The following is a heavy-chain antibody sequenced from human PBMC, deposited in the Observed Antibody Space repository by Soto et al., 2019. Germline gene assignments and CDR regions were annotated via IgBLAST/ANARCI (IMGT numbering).Heavy chain of an antibody. CDR3: ARDSSGRQYYGMDV. Sequence: GGSLRLSCTPSGFIFSDYSMNWVRQAPGKGLEWISYITTTSSTMYYADSVKGRFTISRDNAKNSLYLQMDSLRDEDTAVYYCARDSSGRQYYGMDVWGQGTTVTVSS. CDR2: ITTTSSTM. V-gene: IGHV3-48*02. CDR1: GFIFSDYS. J-gene: IGHJ6*02. D-gene: IGHD3-22*01.